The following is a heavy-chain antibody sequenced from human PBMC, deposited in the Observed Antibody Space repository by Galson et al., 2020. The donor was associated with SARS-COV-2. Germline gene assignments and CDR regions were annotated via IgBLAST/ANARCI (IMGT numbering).Heavy chain of an antibody. CDR3: ARDIPVYYYDSSGNPHPYY. Sequence: VGSLRLSCAASGFTFSSYVMHWVRQAPGKGLEWVAVIWYDGSNKYYADSVKGRFTISRDNSKNTLYLQMNSLRAEDTAVYYCARDIPVYYYDSSGNPHPYYWGQGTLVTVSS. CDR2: IWYDGSNK. CDR1: GFTFSSYV. V-gene: IGHV3-33*01. D-gene: IGHD3-22*01. J-gene: IGHJ4*02.